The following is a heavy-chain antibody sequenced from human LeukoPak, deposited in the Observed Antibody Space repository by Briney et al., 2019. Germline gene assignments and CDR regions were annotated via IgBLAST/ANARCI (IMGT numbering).Heavy chain of an antibody. CDR2: ISYTGNT. CDR1: GGSITSTTYS. Sequence: SETLSLTCTISGGSITSTTYSWGWIRQPPGKGLEWIGNISYTGNTYYNPSLKSRITLSVDTSKNQFSLKLSSVPAADTAIYYCARHLNNGFDIWGRGTMVTVSS. J-gene: IGHJ3*02. D-gene: IGHD2/OR15-2a*01. CDR3: ARHLNNGFDI. V-gene: IGHV4-39*01.